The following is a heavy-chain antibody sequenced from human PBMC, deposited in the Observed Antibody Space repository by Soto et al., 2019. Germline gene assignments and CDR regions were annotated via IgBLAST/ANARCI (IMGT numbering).Heavy chain of an antibody. Sequence: SETLSLTCTVSGGSIRTYYWSWIRQPPGKGLEWIGYIYYTGGSPNYNPSLKSRVTISVDRSKNQFSLKLSSVTAADTAVYYCARAPNYYDSSGYYYYFDYWGQGTLVTVSS. J-gene: IGHJ4*02. CDR3: ARAPNYYDSSGYYYYFDY. CDR1: GGSIRTYY. D-gene: IGHD3-22*01. CDR2: IYYTGGSP. V-gene: IGHV4-59*12.